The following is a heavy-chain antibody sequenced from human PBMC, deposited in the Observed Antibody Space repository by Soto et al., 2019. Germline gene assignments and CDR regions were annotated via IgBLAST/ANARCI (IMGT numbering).Heavy chain of an antibody. V-gene: IGHV1-69*13. D-gene: IGHD2-15*01. Sequence: GASVKVSCKASGGTFSSYAISWVRQAPGQGLEWMGGIIPIFGTANYAQKFQGRVTITADESTSTAYMEPSSLRSEDTAVYYCASGYCSGGSCYLGDYYYGMDVWGQGTKVTVSS. CDR3: ASGYCSGGSCYLGDYYYGMDV. J-gene: IGHJ6*02. CDR2: IIPIFGTA. CDR1: GGTFSSYA.